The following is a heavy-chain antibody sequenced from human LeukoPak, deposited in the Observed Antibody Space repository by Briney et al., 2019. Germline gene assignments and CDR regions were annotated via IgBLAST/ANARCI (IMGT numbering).Heavy chain of an antibody. CDR2: INHSGST. CDR3: ARPARRGSSGSFDY. CDR1: GGSFSGYY. J-gene: IGHJ4*02. D-gene: IGHD6-19*01. V-gene: IGHV4-34*01. Sequence: ETLSLTCAVYGGSFSGYYWSWIRQPPGRGLEWIGEINHSGSTNYNPSLKSRVTISVDTSKNQFSLKLSSVTAADTAVYCCARPARRGSSGSFDYWGQGTLVTVSS.